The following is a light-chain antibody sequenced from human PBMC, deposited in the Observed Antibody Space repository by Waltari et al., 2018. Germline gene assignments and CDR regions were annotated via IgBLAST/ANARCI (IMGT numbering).Light chain of an antibody. Sequence: DTQLSQFPSTLAASVGDRVTITCRAREGINKWLDWYQQKPGKAPKVLIYDASTLQSGVPSRFSGSGSGTEFTLTIYSLQPDDFATYYCQQYNRFSPFGQGTNVEVK. V-gene: IGKV1-5*01. CDR1: EGINKW. CDR2: DAS. J-gene: IGKJ1*01. CDR3: QQYNRFSP.